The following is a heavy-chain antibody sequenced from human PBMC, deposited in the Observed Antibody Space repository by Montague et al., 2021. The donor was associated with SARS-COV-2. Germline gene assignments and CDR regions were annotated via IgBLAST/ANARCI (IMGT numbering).Heavy chain of an antibody. J-gene: IGHJ6*02. Sequence: SLRLSCAASGFTFSSYEMNWVRQAPGKGLEWVSYISSSGSTIYYADPVKGRFTISRDNAKNSLYLQMNSLRAGDTAIYYCASDSGIEIPDYYYSMDVWGQGTTVTVSS. CDR1: GFTFSSYE. CDR2: ISSSGSTI. D-gene: IGHD5-24*01. V-gene: IGHV3-48*03. CDR3: ASDSGIEIPDYYYSMDV.